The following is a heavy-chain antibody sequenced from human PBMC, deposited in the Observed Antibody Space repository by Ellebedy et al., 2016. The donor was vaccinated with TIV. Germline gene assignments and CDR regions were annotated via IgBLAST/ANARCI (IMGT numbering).Heavy chain of an antibody. D-gene: IGHD6-19*01. J-gene: IGHJ4*02. CDR1: GFTFSNYA. CDR2: ISYDGSSK. Sequence: GESLKISCEASGFTFSNYAMGWVRQAPGKGLEWVAVISYDGSSKYYADSVKGRFTISRDNSMTTLYLQMNSLRAEDTAVYYCARDLDKSSGWYGGAGYWGQGTLVTVSS. CDR3: ARDLDKSSGWYGGAGY. V-gene: IGHV3-30-3*01.